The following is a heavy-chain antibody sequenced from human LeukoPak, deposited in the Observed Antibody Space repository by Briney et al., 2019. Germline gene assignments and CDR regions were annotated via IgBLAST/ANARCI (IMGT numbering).Heavy chain of an antibody. D-gene: IGHD2-21*02. V-gene: IGHV3-64D*06. Sequence: GGSLRLSCSASGFTFSSYDMHWVRQAPGKGLEYVSAISSNGGSTYYADSVKGRFTISRDNSKNTLYLQMSSLRAEDTAVYYCVKDPGGGDWELVEYFQHWGQGTLVTVSS. CDR2: ISSNGGST. CDR1: GFTFSSYD. J-gene: IGHJ1*01. CDR3: VKDPGGGDWELVEYFQH.